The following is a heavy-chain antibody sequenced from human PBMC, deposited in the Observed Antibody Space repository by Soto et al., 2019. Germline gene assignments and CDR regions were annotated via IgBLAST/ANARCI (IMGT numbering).Heavy chain of an antibody. Sequence: PGGSLRLSCAASGFTFSGYGMSWVRQAPEKGLEWVSGISGSGGGAYYADSVKGRFIISSDNSENTLYLQMNSLRVEDTAVYYCAKDSDQKYYQHWGQGTLGTVSS. D-gene: IGHD3-10*01. V-gene: IGHV3-23*01. J-gene: IGHJ1*01. CDR3: AKDSDQKYYQH. CDR1: GFTFSGYG. CDR2: ISGSGGGA.